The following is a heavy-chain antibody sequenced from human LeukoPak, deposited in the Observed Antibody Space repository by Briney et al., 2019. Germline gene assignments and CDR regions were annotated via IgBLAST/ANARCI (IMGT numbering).Heavy chain of an antibody. J-gene: IGHJ6*03. CDR1: GVSISSSSYY. Sequence: SETLSLTCTVSGVSISSSSYYWGWIRQPPGKGLEWFGTSYYSGSTYYYPSLKTGVTISVDTSKNQFSLKLSSVTAADTAVYYCARLGYSAAYYYYMDVWGKGTTVTVSS. CDR2: SYYSGST. D-gene: IGHD1-26*01. CDR3: ARLGYSAAYYYYMDV. V-gene: IGHV4-39*01.